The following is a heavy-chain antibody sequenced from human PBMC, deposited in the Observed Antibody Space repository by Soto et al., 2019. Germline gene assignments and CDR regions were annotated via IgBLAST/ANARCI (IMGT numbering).Heavy chain of an antibody. CDR1: GYTFTSYA. J-gene: IGHJ4*02. Sequence: QVQLVQSGAEVKKPGASVKVSCKASGYTFTSYAMHWVRQAPGQRLEWMGWINASNGNTKYSQKFQGRVTITRDTSASTAYMELSSLRSEDTAVYYCASPGSSGFYVYWGQGTLVTVSS. CDR2: INASNGNT. D-gene: IGHD6-19*01. CDR3: ASPGSSGFYVY. V-gene: IGHV1-3*01.